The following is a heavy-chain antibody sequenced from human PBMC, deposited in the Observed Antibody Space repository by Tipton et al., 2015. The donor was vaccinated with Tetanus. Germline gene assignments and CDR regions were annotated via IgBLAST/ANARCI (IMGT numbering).Heavy chain of an antibody. V-gene: IGHV1-2*02. CDR2: IDPNSGGT. J-gene: IGHJ6*02. D-gene: IGHD3-22*01. Sequence: QPVQSGAEVKKPGASVKVSCKASGYTFTGYYIYWVRQAPGQGLEWMGWIDPNSGGTVYAQKLQGRVTMTRDTSISTAYMDLRSLRSDDTAVYYCARDRGDYIYYGMDVWGPGTTVTVS. CDR3: ARDRGDYIYYGMDV. CDR1: GYTFTGYY.